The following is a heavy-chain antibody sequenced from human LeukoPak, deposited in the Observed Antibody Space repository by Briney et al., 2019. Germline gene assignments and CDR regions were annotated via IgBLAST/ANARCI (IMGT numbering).Heavy chain of an antibody. CDR3: TRGRRFWGADCHSWFDS. D-gene: IGHD2-21*02. J-gene: IGHJ5*01. CDR2: ISSGATYI. V-gene: IGHV3-21*01. CDR1: GFALSDYA. Sequence: TGGSLRLSCAASGFALSDYAINWVRQAPGKGLEWVSSISSGATYIYYADSMRGRFTISRDSAKDSVSLQMDSLRAEDTAVYYCTRGRRFWGADCHSWFDSWGQGTLVTVSS.